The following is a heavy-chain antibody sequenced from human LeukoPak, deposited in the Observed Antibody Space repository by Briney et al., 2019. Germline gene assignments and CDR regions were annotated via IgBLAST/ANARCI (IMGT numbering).Heavy chain of an antibody. J-gene: IGHJ4*02. V-gene: IGHV5-51*01. Sequence: GESLKISCKGSGYSFTSHWIGWVRQMPGKGLEWMGIIYPGDSDTRYSPSFQGQVTISADKSISTAYLQWSSLKASDTAMYYCARQHTSPVDIVVVPAAIDYWGQGTLVTVSS. CDR1: GYSFTSHW. CDR3: ARQHTSPVDIVVVPAAIDY. CDR2: IYPGDSDT. D-gene: IGHD2-2*01.